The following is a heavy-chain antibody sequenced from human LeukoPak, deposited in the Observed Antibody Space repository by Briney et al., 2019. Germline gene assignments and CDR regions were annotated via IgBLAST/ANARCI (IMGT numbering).Heavy chain of an antibody. CDR1: GFTFSSYW. D-gene: IGHD3-22*01. J-gene: IGHJ4*02. CDR3: AKGGHYYDSSGYSY. CDR2: RSYEGSNK. Sequence: GGSLRLSCAASGFTFSSYWMHWVRQAAGKGLVWVAVRSYEGSNKYYADSVKGRFTISRDNSKNTLYLEMNTLRAEDTAVYYCAKGGHYYDSSGYSYWGQGTLVTVSS. V-gene: IGHV3-30*18.